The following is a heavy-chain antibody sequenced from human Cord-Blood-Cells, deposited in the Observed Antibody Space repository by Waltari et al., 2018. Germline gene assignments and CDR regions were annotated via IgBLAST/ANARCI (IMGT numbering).Heavy chain of an antibody. J-gene: IGHJ6*02. CDR1: GGPFRGYY. CDR3: ASFITSCYGGCYYGMDV. D-gene: IGHD2-2*01. CDR2: INHSGSN. V-gene: IGHV4-34*01. Sequence: QVQLQQWGAGLLKPSETLSLPCAVSGGPFRGYYWSWNRQPPGEGLEWIWEINHSGSNNYNPSLKSRVTISVDTSKNQFSLKLSSVTAADTAVYYCASFITSCYGGCYYGMDVWGQGTTVTVSS.